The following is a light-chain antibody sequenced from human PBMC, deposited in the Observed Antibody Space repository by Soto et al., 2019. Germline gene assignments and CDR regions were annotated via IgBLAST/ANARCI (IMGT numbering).Light chain of an antibody. J-gene: IGLJ2*01. Sequence: QSALTQPASVSGSPGQSITISCTGTEVGAHRFVSWYQQVPGTAPKLLIYEVIKRPSGISPRFSGSKAGNTASLPISGLQADDEADYFCSTYTSASTSFGGGTKLTVL. CDR2: EVI. CDR3: STYTSASTS. V-gene: IGLV2-14*01. CDR1: EVGAHRF.